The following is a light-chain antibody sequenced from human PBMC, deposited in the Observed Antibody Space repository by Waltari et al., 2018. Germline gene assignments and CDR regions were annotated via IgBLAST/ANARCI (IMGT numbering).Light chain of an antibody. CDR2: DVN. CDR1: SSDVGGYKF. V-gene: IGLV2-14*03. J-gene: IGLJ1*01. CDR3: SSYTTTAAGV. Sequence: QSALTQPASVSGSAGQSNTISCTGSSSDVGGYKFVPWYQQHPRKAPKLIIFDVNNRPSGVSDRFSGSKSGNTASLTISGLQTEDEADYYCSSYTTTAAGVFGTGTRVTVL.